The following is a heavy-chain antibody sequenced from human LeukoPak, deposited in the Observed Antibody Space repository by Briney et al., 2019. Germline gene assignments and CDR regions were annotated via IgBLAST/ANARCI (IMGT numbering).Heavy chain of an antibody. CDR1: GGSISSSSYY. CDR3: ARLSPIFWTFDY. D-gene: IGHD3-9*01. Sequence: SSETLSLTCTVSGGSISSSSYYWGWIRQPPGKGLEWIGSIYYSGSTYYNPSLKSRVTISVDTSKNQFSLKLSSVTAADTAVYYCARLSPIFWTFDYWGQGTLVTVSS. CDR2: IYYSGST. V-gene: IGHV4-39*01. J-gene: IGHJ4*02.